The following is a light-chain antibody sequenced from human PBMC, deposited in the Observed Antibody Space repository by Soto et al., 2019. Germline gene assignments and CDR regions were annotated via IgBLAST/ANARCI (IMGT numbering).Light chain of an antibody. CDR1: SSNIGRNS. Sequence: QAVVTQPPSASGTPGQRVTMSCSGSSSNIGRNSVNWYQQLPGTAPRLLIHSSNYRPSGVPDRFSGSKSGTSGSLAISGLQSEDEADYYCAAWDDSLNGHVFGTGTKLTVL. V-gene: IGLV1-44*01. CDR3: AAWDDSLNGHV. CDR2: SSN. J-gene: IGLJ1*01.